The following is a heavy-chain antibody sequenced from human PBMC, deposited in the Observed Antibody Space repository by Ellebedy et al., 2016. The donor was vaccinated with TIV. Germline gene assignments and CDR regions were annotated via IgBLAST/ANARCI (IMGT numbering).Heavy chain of an antibody. Sequence: AASVKVSCKASGYTLMSYGICWVRQAPGQGLEWMGWVSPYDGNTNYAQKFQGRVTMTIDTSTSTGYMELRSLRSDDTAVYYCARTTGLELGEFDYWGQGTLVTVSS. CDR3: ARTTGLELGEFDY. V-gene: IGHV1-18*01. CDR1: GYTLMSYG. J-gene: IGHJ4*02. D-gene: IGHD4-11*01. CDR2: VSPYDGNT.